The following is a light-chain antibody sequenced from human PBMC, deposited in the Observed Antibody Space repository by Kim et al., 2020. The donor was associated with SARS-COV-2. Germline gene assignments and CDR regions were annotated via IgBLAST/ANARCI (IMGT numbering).Light chain of an antibody. CDR3: CSYAVSSLV. Sequence: TYNLVSWYQQHPGKAPKLMIYEGSKRPSGVSNRFSGSKSGNTASLTISGLQAEDEADYYCCSYAVSSLVFGGGTKVTVL. J-gene: IGLJ3*02. V-gene: IGLV2-23*01. CDR2: EGS. CDR1: TYNL.